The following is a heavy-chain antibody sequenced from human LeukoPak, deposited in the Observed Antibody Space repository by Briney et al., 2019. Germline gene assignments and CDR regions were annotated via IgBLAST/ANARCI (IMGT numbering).Heavy chain of an antibody. D-gene: IGHD2-15*01. J-gene: IGHJ6*02. CDR2: ISAYNGNT. Sequence: GASVKVSCKASGYTFTSYGISWVRQAPGQGLEWMGWISAYNGNTNYAQKLQGRVTMTTDTSTSTAYMELRSLRSDDTAVYYCAREFGVVVVAAGVGMDVWGQGTTVTVSS. CDR1: GYTFTSYG. V-gene: IGHV1-18*01. CDR3: AREFGVVVVAAGVGMDV.